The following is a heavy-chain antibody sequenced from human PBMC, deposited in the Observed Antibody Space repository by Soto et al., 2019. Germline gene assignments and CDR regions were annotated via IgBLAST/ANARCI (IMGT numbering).Heavy chain of an antibody. D-gene: IGHD2-15*01. CDR3: ARGSGYCSGGSCYRYYYYYYGMDV. J-gene: IGHJ6*02. V-gene: IGHV5-10-1*01. Sequence: LGESLKISCKASGYSFTSYWIGWVRQTPGKGLEWMGIIDPSDSYTNYSPSFQGHVTISADKSISTAYLQWSSLKASDTAMYYCARGSGYCSGGSCYRYYYYYYGMDVWGQGTTVTVSS. CDR1: GYSFTSYW. CDR2: IDPSDSYT.